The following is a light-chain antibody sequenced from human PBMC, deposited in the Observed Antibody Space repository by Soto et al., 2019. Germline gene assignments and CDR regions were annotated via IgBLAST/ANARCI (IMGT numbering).Light chain of an antibody. CDR3: SSYTSSCTASV. CDR1: SSDVGGYNY. CDR2: DVS. Sequence: QSVLTQPASVSGSPGQSITISCTGTSSDVGGYNYVSWYQQHPGKAPKLMIYDVSNRPSGVSDRFSGSKSGNTASLTISGLQPEDEAAYYCSSYTSSCTASVFGTGTKLTVL. J-gene: IGLJ1*01. V-gene: IGLV2-14*01.